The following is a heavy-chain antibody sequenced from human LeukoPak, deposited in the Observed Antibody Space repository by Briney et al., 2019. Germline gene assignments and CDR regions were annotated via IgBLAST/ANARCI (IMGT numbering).Heavy chain of an antibody. CDR2: IRGKTNSYAT. CDR1: GFTFTDSA. CDR3: TGGRGWYSPDY. D-gene: IGHD6-19*01. J-gene: IGHJ4*02. V-gene: IGHV3-73*01. Sequence: PGGSLKLSCAASGFTFTDSAMNWVRQASGKGLEWVGHIRGKTNSYATAYAASVRGRFTISRDDSKNTAYLQMNSLKTEDTAVYYCTGGRGWYSPDYWGRGTLVTVSS.